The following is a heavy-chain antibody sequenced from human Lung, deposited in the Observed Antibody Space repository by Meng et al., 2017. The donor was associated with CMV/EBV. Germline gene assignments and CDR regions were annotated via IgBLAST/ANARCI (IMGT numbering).Heavy chain of an antibody. CDR1: GFTVSSNY. V-gene: IGHV3-66*02. Sequence: SCASSGFTVSSNYMSWVRQAPGKGLEWVSVIYSGGSTYYADSVKGRFTISRDNSKNTLYLQMNSLRAEETAVYYCTREPYYYDSSGYYYGFDPWGQGTXVTVSS. J-gene: IGHJ5*02. D-gene: IGHD3-22*01. CDR2: IYSGGST. CDR3: TREPYYYDSSGYYYGFDP.